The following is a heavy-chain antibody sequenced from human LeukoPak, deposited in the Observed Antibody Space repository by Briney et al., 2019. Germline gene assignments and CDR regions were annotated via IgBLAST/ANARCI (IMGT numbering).Heavy chain of an antibody. V-gene: IGHV3-30*14. D-gene: IGHD1-26*01. J-gene: IGHJ4*02. Sequence: GRSLRLSCAASGFTFSSYAMHWVRQAPGKGLEWVAVISYDGSNKYYADSVKGRFTISRDNSKNTLYLQMGSLRAEDMAVYYCARQSHGGSYYWGQGTLVTVSS. CDR1: GFTFSSYA. CDR3: ARQSHGGSYY. CDR2: ISYDGSNK.